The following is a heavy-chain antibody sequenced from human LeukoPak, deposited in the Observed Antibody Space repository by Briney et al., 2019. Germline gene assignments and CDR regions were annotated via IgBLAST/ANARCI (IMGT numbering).Heavy chain of an antibody. CDR3: ARAGGSGWYGKLDA. CDR1: GASMDGYF. CDR2: IYSCGDT. Sequence: SETLSLTCTVSGASMDGYFWSWIRQPPGKGLEWIGFIYSCGDTTYSPSLSSRLTIAVDTSKTQFSLKLYSVTAADTPAYYCARAGGSGWYGKLDAWGQGTLVTVSS. J-gene: IGHJ5*02. D-gene: IGHD6-19*01. V-gene: IGHV4-4*09.